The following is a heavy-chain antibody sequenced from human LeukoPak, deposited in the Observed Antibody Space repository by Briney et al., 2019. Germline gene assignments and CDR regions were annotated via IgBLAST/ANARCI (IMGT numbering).Heavy chain of an antibody. CDR2: ISYDGGNK. D-gene: IGHD1-26*01. J-gene: IGHJ4*02. Sequence: PGGSLRLSCAASTFTFSSYAIHWVRQAPGQGLEWVAVISYDGGNKYYADSVKGRFTISRDNSRSTLYLQMTSLRDEDTAVYYCARDLGASGSPRDWYYFDDWGQGTLVTVSS. CDR1: TFTFSSYA. V-gene: IGHV3-30*04. CDR3: ARDLGASGSPRDWYYFDD.